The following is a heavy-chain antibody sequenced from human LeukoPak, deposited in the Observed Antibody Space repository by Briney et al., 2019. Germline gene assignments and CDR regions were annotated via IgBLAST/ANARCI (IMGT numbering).Heavy chain of an antibody. CDR3: ARSLGAIAATDY. V-gene: IGHV4-59*08. CDR2: IYYSGST. J-gene: IGHJ4*02. CDR1: GGSISSYY. D-gene: IGHD6-13*01. Sequence: KPSETLSLTCIVSGGSISSYYWSWIRQPPGKGLEWIGYIYYSGSTNYNPSLKSRVTISVDTSKNQFSLKLSSVTAADTAVYYCARSLGAIAATDYWGQGTLVTVSS.